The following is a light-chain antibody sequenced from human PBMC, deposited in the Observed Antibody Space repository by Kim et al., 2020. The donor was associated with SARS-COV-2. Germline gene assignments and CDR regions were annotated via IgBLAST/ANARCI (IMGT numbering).Light chain of an antibody. V-gene: IGLV6-57*01. Sequence: KMVTISCTRSSGSIASTNVQWYQQRPGTSPTAVIFENNQRPSGVPDRFSGSIDGSSNSASLTISGLKTEDEADYYCQSFDSNIQVFGGGTQLTVL. CDR2: ENN. CDR1: SGSIASTN. J-gene: IGLJ3*02. CDR3: QSFDSNIQV.